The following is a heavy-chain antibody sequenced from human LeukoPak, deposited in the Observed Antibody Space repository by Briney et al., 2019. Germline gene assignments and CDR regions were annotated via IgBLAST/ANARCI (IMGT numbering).Heavy chain of an antibody. CDR1: GYTFTGYY. V-gene: IGHV1-2*02. CDR2: INPNSGGT. Sequence: ASVKVSCKASGYTFTGYYMHWVRQAPGQGLEWMGWINPNSGGTNYAQKFQGRVTMTRDTSISTAYMELSRLRSDDTAVYYCARGIAAAGTEWPIDAFDIWGQGTMVTVSS. J-gene: IGHJ3*02. D-gene: IGHD6-13*01. CDR3: ARGIAAAGTEWPIDAFDI.